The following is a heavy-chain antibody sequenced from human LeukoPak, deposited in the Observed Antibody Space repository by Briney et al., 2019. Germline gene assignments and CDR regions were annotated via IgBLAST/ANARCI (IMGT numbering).Heavy chain of an antibody. CDR2: MSNDGVNR. CDR3: AKERGYSGYFDY. CDR1: GFTFSIFG. J-gene: IGHJ4*02. D-gene: IGHD5-12*01. Sequence: GGSLRPSCAASGFTFSIFGMHWVRQAPGTGLEWVALMSNDGVNRYYADSVKGRFTISRDNSKNTLYLQMNSLRAEDTALYYCAKERGYSGYFDYWGQGTLVTVSS. V-gene: IGHV3-30*18.